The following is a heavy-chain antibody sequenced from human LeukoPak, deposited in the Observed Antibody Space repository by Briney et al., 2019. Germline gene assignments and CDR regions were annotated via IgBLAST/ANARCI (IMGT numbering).Heavy chain of an antibody. J-gene: IGHJ4*02. CDR3: AKDQNAFDY. CDR1: GFIFSSYC. V-gene: IGHV3-30*02. Sequence: GGSLTVSCVASGFIFSSYCMHWVRQAPAKGLEWVAFIRYDGSNKYYADSVKGRFTISRDNSKNTLYLQMNSLRAEDTAVYYCAKDQNAFDYWGQGTLVTVSS. CDR2: IRYDGSNK.